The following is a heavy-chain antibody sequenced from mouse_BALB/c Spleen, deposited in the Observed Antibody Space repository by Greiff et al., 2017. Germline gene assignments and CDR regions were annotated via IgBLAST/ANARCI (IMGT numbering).Heavy chain of an antibody. CDR3: ARSAYGTYRGVYFDY. Sequence: VQLQQSGPELVKPGASVKMSCKASGYTFTSYYIHWVKQRPGQGLEWIGWIYPGDGSTKYNEKFKGKTTLTADKSSSTAYMLLSSLTSEDSAIYFCARSAYGTYRGVYFDYWGQGTTLTVSS. CDR1: GYTFTSYY. CDR2: IYPGDGST. V-gene: IGHV1S56*01. D-gene: IGHD2-10*02. J-gene: IGHJ2*01.